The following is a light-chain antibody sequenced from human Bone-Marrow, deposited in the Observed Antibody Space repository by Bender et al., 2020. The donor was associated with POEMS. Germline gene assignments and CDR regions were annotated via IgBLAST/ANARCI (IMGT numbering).Light chain of an antibody. V-gene: IGLV2-14*01. CDR3: SSYRTGSRVV. CDR2: DVN. J-gene: IGLJ2*01. Sequence: QSALTQPASVSGSPGQSITVSCSGTSSDVGGYNHVSWYQQRPGKAPKLIIYDVNNRPSGVSNRFSGSKSDNTASLTISGLQAEDEADYYCSSYRTGSRVVFGGGTKLTVL. CDR1: SSDVGGYNH.